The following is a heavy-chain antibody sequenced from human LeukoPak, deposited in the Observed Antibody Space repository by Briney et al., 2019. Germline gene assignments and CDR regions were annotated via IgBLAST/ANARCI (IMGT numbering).Heavy chain of an antibody. V-gene: IGHV3-66*01. J-gene: IGHJ4*02. CDR3: AKGTRITMIVVVIKSWYYFDY. Sequence: PGGSLRLSCAASGFTVSSNYMSWVRQAPGKGLEWVSVIYSGGSTYYADSVKGRFTISRDNSKNTLYLQMNSLRAEDTAVYYCAKGTRITMIVVVIKSWYYFDYWGQGTLVTVSS. D-gene: IGHD3-22*01. CDR2: IYSGGST. CDR1: GFTVSSNY.